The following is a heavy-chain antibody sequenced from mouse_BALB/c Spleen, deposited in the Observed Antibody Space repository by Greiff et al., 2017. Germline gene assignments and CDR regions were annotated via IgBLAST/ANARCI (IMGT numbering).Heavy chain of an antibody. Sequence: EVQVVESGGGLVKPGGSLKLSCAASGFTFSDYYMYWVRQTPEKRLEWVATISDGGSYTYYPDSVKGRFTISRDNAKNNLYLQMSSLKSEDTAMYYCARPYGNYVLFAYWGQGTLVTVSA. CDR1: GFTFSDYY. CDR2: ISDGGSYT. D-gene: IGHD2-1*01. J-gene: IGHJ3*01. V-gene: IGHV5-4*02. CDR3: ARPYGNYVLFAY.